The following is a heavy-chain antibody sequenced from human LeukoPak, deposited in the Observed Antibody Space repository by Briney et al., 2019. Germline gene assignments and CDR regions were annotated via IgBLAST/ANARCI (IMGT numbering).Heavy chain of an antibody. CDR2: ISGSGGST. CDR1: GFTFSSYA. Sequence: GGSLRLSRAASGFTFSSYAMSWVRQAPGKGLEWVSAISGSGGSTYYADSVKGRFTISRDNSKNMLYLQMNSLRAEDTAVYYCAKFGDGYYYDSSGYSDGYYFDYWGQGTLVTVSS. J-gene: IGHJ4*02. V-gene: IGHV3-23*01. D-gene: IGHD3-22*01. CDR3: AKFGDGYYYDSSGYSDGYYFDY.